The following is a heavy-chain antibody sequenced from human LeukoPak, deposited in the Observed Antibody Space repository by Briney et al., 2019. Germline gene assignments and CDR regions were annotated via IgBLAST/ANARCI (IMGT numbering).Heavy chain of an antibody. Sequence: GGSLRLYCAASRYTFSTYSMNWVRQAPGKGLEWVSYISSSSSTIYYADSVKGRFTISRDNAKNSLYLQMNSLRAEDTAVYYCARDSSPDYWGQGTLVTVSS. CDR2: ISSSSSTI. CDR3: ARDSSPDY. D-gene: IGHD6-13*01. J-gene: IGHJ4*02. V-gene: IGHV3-48*01. CDR1: RYTFSTYS.